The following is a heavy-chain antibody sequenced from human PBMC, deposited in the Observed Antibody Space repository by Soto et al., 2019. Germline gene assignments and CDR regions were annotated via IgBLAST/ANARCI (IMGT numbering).Heavy chain of an antibody. V-gene: IGHV1-2*04. CDR2: INPNSGGT. Sequence: ASVKVSCKASGYTFTGYYMHWVRQAPGQGLEWMGWINPNSGGTNYAQKFQGWVTMTRDTSISTAYMELSRLRSDDTAVYYCARALRDYDTLTGPSWFDPWGQGILVTVSS. J-gene: IGHJ5*02. CDR3: ARALRDYDTLTGPSWFDP. CDR1: GYTFTGYY. D-gene: IGHD3-9*01.